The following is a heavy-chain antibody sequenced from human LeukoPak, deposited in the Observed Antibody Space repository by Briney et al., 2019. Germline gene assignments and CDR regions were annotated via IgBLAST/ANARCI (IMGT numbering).Heavy chain of an antibody. CDR1: GFTFSSYE. CDR2: ISSSDSTI. V-gene: IGHV3-48*03. J-gene: IGHJ4*02. CDR3: AKSGLNRFDY. Sequence: GGSLRLSCAASGFTFSSYEMNWVRQAPGKGLEWVSYISSSDSTIYYADSVKGRFTISRDNAKNSLYLQMNSLRADDTAIYYCAKSGLNRFDYWGQGTLVTVSS. D-gene: IGHD2-15*01.